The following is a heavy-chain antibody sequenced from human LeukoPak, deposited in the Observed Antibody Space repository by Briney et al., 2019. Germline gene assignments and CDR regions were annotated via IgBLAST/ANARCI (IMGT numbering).Heavy chain of an antibody. Sequence: SETLSLTCAVYGGSFSGYYWSWIRQPPGKGLEWIGEINHSGSTNYNPSLKSRVTISVDTSKNQFSLKLSSVTAADTAVYYCASGGSTSFQGYYYYMDVWGKGTTVTVSS. CDR1: GGSFSGYY. CDR2: INHSGST. CDR3: ASGGSTSFQGYYYYMDV. J-gene: IGHJ6*03. V-gene: IGHV4-34*01. D-gene: IGHD2-2*01.